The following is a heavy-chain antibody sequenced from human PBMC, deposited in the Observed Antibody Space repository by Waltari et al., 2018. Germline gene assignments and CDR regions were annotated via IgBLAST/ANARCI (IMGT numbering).Heavy chain of an antibody. Sequence: QVQLVQSGAEVKKPGASVKVSCKVSGYTLTELSMHWVRQAPGQGLEWMGGIIPIFGTANYAQKFQGRVTITADESPSTAYMELSSLRSEDTAVYYWARLHDYRYGMDVWGQGTTVTVSS. CDR2: IIPIFGTA. J-gene: IGHJ6*02. CDR1: GYTLTELS. V-gene: IGHV1-69*13. CDR3: ARLHDYRYGMDV.